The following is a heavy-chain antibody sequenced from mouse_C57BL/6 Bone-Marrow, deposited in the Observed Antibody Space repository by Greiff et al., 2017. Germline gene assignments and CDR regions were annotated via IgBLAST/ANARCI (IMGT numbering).Heavy chain of an antibody. J-gene: IGHJ3*01. CDR1: GYTFTSYW. V-gene: IGHV1-64*01. CDR2: IHPNSGST. CDR3: ARPPYDYDGFAY. Sequence: QVQLQQPGAELVKPGASVKLSCKASGYTFTSYWMHWVKQRPGQGLEWIGMIHPNSGSTNYNEKFKSKATLTVDKSSSTAYMQLSSLTSEDSAVYYCARPPYDYDGFAYWGQGTLVTVSA. D-gene: IGHD2-4*01.